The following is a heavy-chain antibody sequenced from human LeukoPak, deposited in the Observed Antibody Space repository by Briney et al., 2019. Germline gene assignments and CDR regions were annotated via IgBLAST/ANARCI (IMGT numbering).Heavy chain of an antibody. CDR3: ARDWRDDCGGDSCPYIDY. J-gene: IGHJ4*02. V-gene: IGHV1-18*01. Sequence: ASVKVSCKASGYTFISYGISWVRQAPGQGLEWMGWISAYNGHTNYAQNLQGRVTLTTDTSTSTAYMELRSLRSDDTAVYYCARDWRDDCGGDSCPYIDYWGQGTLVTVSS. CDR2: ISAYNGHT. CDR1: GYTFISYG. D-gene: IGHD2-21*01.